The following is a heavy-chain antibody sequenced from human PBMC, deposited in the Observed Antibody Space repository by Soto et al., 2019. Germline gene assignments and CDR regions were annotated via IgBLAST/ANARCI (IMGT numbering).Heavy chain of an antibody. CDR3: AGGQDNLAVNFDY. Sequence: GGSLRLSCVASGFTISSYAMNWVRQAPGKGLEWVSMIRNSGGDTYYADSVKGRFTISRDNSKNTLYLQLSSLRAEDTAVYFCAGGQDNLAVNFDYWGQGTLVTVSS. CDR2: IRNSGGDT. D-gene: IGHD1-1*01. J-gene: IGHJ4*02. CDR1: GFTISSYA. V-gene: IGHV3-23*01.